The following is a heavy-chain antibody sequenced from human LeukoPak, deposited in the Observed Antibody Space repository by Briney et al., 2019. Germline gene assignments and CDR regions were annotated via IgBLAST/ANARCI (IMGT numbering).Heavy chain of an antibody. CDR3: AREPYDSSGYCDY. CDR1: GGTFSSYA. D-gene: IGHD3-22*01. Sequence: SVTVSCKASGGTFSSYAISWVRQAPGQGLEWMGGIIPIFGTANYAQKFQGRVTITADESTSTAYMELSSLRSEDTAVYYCAREPYDSSGYCDYWGQGTLVTVSS. J-gene: IGHJ4*02. V-gene: IGHV1-69*13. CDR2: IIPIFGTA.